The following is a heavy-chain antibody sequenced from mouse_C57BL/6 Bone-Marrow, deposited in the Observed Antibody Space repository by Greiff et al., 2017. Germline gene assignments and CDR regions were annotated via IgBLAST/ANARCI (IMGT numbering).Heavy chain of an antibody. J-gene: IGHJ4*01. CDR1: GFTFSSYT. CDR2: ISGGGGNT. CDR3: ARDYYGSSYDYAMDY. V-gene: IGHV5-9*01. D-gene: IGHD1-1*01. Sequence: EVQLQESGGGLVKPGGSLKLSCAASGFTFSSYTMSWVRQTPEKRLEWVATISGGGGNTYYPDSVKGRFTISRDNAKNTLYLQMSSLRSEDTALYYCARDYYGSSYDYAMDYWGQGTSVTVSS.